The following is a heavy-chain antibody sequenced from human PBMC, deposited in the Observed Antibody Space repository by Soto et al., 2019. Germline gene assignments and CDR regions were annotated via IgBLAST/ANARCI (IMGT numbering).Heavy chain of an antibody. J-gene: IGHJ1*01. CDR3: ARVWWFGEKEYFRN. CDR2: IDWNDDK. CDR1: VFSLITDGIC. D-gene: IGHD2-21*01. V-gene: IGHV2-70*11. Sequence: SRPKLVNPTQTLTLTCTLSVFSLITDGICVSWIRQPPGKALEWLARIDWNDDKYYSTSLKTRLTISKDTSKNQAVLTMTKLDPADTATYYCARVWWFGEKEYFRNWGQGTLGTVSS.